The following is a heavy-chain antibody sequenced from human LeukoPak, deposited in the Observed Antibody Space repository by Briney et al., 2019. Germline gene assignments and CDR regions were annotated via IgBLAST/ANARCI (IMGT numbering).Heavy chain of an antibody. CDR3: AREKRGYLYYFDY. Sequence: PSETLSLTCTVSGGSISSYYWSWIRQPPGKGLEWIGYIYYSGSTNYNPSLKSRVTKSVDTSKNQFSLKLSSVTAADTAVYYCAREKRGYLYYFDYWGQGTLVTVSS. J-gene: IGHJ4*02. CDR1: GGSISSYY. V-gene: IGHV4-59*01. CDR2: IYYSGST. D-gene: IGHD5-18*01.